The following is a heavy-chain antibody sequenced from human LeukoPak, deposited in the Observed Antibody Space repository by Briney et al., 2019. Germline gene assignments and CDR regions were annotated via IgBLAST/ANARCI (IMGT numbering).Heavy chain of an antibody. CDR3: ARDRMGYYYDSSGYYFY. Sequence: ASVKVYCKASGYTFTGYYMHWVRQAPGQGLEWMGWINPNSGGTNYAQKFQGRVTMTRDTSISTAYMELSRLRSDDTAVYYCARDRMGYYYDSSGYYFYRGQGTLVTVSS. CDR1: GYTFTGYY. J-gene: IGHJ4*02. D-gene: IGHD3-22*01. CDR2: INPNSGGT. V-gene: IGHV1-2*02.